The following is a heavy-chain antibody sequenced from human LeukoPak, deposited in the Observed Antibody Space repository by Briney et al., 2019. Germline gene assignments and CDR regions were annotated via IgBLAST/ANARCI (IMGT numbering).Heavy chain of an antibody. Sequence: SETLSLTCAVYGGSFSGYYWSWIRQPPGEGLEWIGEINHSGSTNYNPSLKSRVTISVDTSKNQFSLKLSSVTAADTAVYYCARLVGWFGELSRRYFDYWGQGTLVTVSS. J-gene: IGHJ4*02. V-gene: IGHV4-34*01. CDR1: GGSFSGYY. CDR2: INHSGST. D-gene: IGHD3-10*01. CDR3: ARLVGWFGELSRRYFDY.